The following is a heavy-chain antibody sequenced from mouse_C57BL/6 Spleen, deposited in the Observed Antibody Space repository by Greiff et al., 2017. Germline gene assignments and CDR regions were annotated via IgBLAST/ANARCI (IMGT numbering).Heavy chain of an antibody. V-gene: IGHV3-6*01. D-gene: IGHD2-3*01. Sequence: EVKLQESGPGLVKPSQSLSLTCSVTGYSITSGYYWNWIRQFPGNKLEWMGYISYDGSNNYNPSLKNRISITRDTSKNQFFLKLNSVTTEDTATYYCARADGYLAYWGQGTLVTVSA. CDR2: ISYDGSN. CDR3: ARADGYLAY. J-gene: IGHJ3*01. CDR1: GYSITSGYY.